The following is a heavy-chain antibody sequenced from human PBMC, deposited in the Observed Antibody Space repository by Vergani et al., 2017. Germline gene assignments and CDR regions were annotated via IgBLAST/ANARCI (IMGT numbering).Heavy chain of an antibody. D-gene: IGHD3-16*01. CDR1: GYTFSTYG. J-gene: IGHJ1*01. Sequence: QVQLVQSGAEVKKPGASVKVSCKASGYTFSTYGISWVRQAPGQGLEWMGWISAYNGNTNYPEKFQGRVTITADESTSTAYMELSSLRSEDTAVYYCASWADYPEYFQHWGQGTLVTVSS. CDR2: ISAYNGNT. CDR3: ASWADYPEYFQH. V-gene: IGHV1-18*01.